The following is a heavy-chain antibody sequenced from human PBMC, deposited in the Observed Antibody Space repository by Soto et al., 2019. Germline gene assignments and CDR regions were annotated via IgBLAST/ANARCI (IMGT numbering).Heavy chain of an antibody. CDR2: IDYSGST. CDR3: ALGIVATIYYFDY. V-gene: IGHV4-31*03. D-gene: IGHD5-12*01. J-gene: IGHJ4*02. CDR1: GGSISSGGYY. Sequence: QVQLQESGPGLVKPSQTLSLTCTVSGGSISSGGYYWSWIRQHPGKGLEWIGYIDYSGSTYYNPSLTSRVTVSVDTSKTPFSLKLSSVTAAETAVYYCALGIVATIYYFDYWGQVTLVTVSS.